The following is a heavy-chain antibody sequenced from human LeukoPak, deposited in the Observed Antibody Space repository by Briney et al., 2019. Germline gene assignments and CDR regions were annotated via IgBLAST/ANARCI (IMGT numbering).Heavy chain of an antibody. CDR1: GYTFTSYG. J-gene: IGHJ3*02. D-gene: IGHD3-10*01. CDR2: SSGYNGNT. V-gene: IGHV1-18*01. Sequence: GASVKVSCKASGYTFTSYGISWVRQAPGQGLEWMGCSSGYNGNTNYAQKLQGRVTMTTDTSTSTAYMELRSLRSDDTAVYYCARDGSGAIQYPVAFDIWGQGTMVTVSS. CDR3: ARDGSGAIQYPVAFDI.